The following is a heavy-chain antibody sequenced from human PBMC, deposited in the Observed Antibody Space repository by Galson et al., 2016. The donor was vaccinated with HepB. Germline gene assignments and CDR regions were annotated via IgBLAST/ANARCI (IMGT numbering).Heavy chain of an antibody. J-gene: IGHJ6*02. Sequence: SVKVSCKASGYTFTSYGINWVRQAPGQGLEWMGWISAYNGNTNYAQKLQGRVTMTTDTSTSTAYMELRSLRSDDTAVYYCATGKIVVVPAAVAGYYYYGMDVWGQGTTVTVSS. CDR3: ATGKIVVVPAAVAGYYYYGMDV. CDR2: ISAYNGNT. CDR1: GYTFTSYG. D-gene: IGHD2-2*01. V-gene: IGHV1-18*01.